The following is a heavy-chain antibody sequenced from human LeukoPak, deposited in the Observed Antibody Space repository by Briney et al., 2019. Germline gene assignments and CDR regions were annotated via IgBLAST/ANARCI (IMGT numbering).Heavy chain of an antibody. Sequence: SETLSLTCAVYGGSFSGYYWSWIRQPPGKGLEWIGEINHSGSTNYNPSLKSRVTISVDTSKNQFSLKLSSVTAADTAVYYCAISSFITMVRGYGMDVWGQGTTVTVSS. J-gene: IGHJ6*02. D-gene: IGHD3-10*01. CDR3: AISSFITMVRGYGMDV. CDR1: GGSFSGYY. V-gene: IGHV4-34*01. CDR2: INHSGST.